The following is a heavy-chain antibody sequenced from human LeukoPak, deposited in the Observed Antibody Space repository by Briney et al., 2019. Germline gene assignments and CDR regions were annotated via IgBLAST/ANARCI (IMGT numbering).Heavy chain of an antibody. Sequence: GSLRLSCAASGFTFSSYWMHWGRAAPGEGLVWATRNKTDGSSISYADSVKGRFTISRDHDKNTLYLQMNSLRAEDTAVYYCARDSTVVPAAPDYWGQGTLVTVSS. J-gene: IGHJ4*02. CDR3: ARDSTVVPAAPDY. CDR2: NKTDGSSI. D-gene: IGHD2-2*01. V-gene: IGHV3-74*01. CDR1: GFTFSSYW.